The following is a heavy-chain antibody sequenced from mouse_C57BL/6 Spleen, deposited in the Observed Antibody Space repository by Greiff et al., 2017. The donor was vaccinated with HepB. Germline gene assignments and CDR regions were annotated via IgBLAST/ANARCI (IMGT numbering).Heavy chain of an antibody. CDR3: TREGVTTVVSYFDY. CDR1: GFTFSSYA. CDR2: ISSGGDYI. V-gene: IGHV5-9-1*02. J-gene: IGHJ2*01. Sequence: EVKLVESGEGLVKPGGSLKLSCAASGFTFSSYAMSWVRQTPEKRLEWVAYISSGGDYIYYADTVKGRFTISRDNARNTLYLQMSSLKSEDTAMYYCTREGVTTVVSYFDYWGQGTTLTVSS. D-gene: IGHD1-1*01.